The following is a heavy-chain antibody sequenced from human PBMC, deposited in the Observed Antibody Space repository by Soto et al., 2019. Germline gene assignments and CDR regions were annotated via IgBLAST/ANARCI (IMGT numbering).Heavy chain of an antibody. D-gene: IGHD3-22*01. J-gene: IGHJ3*02. CDR3: ARVVVVIWGDAFDI. V-gene: IGHV4-31*11. CDR1: GGFIISGGYY. Sequence: SESLYLTCAVSGGFIISGGYYWSWIRQHPGKGLAWIGYIYYSGSTYYNPSLKSRVTISVDTSKNQFSLKLSSVTAADTAVYYRARVVVVIWGDAFDIWGQGTMVTVSS. CDR2: IYYSGST.